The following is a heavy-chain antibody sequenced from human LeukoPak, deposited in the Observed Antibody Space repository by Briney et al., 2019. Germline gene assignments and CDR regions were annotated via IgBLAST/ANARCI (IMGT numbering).Heavy chain of an antibody. CDR1: GFTFRNYA. D-gene: IGHD3-9*01. J-gene: IGHJ4*02. CDR3: TKWGDYDGSTGYYDSDY. V-gene: IGHV3-23*01. Sequence: PGASLRLSCAASGFTFRNYAMSWVRQAPGKGLEWASAIVGNGVSTYYADSVQGRFTISRDNSKNTLYLQMNSLRAEDTALYYCTKWGDYDGSTGYYDSDYWGQGTLVTVSS. CDR2: IVGNGVST.